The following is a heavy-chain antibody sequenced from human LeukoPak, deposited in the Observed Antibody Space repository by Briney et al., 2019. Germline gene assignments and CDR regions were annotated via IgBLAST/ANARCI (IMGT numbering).Heavy chain of an antibody. CDR2: ISSSSSYI. CDR1: GFTFSSYS. J-gene: IGHJ6*02. V-gene: IGHV3-21*01. CDR3: ARGEPDIVVVVAATPSPDYGMDV. D-gene: IGHD2-15*01. Sequence: GGSLRLYCAASGFTFSSYSMNWVRQAAGQGLDLVSSISSSSSYIYYADSVKGRFTISRDNAKNSLYLQMNSLRAEDTAVYYCARGEPDIVVVVAATPSPDYGMDVWGQGATVTVSS.